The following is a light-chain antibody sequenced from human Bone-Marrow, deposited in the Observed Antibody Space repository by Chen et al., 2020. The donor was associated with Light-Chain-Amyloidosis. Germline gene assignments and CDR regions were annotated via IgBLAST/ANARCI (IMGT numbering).Light chain of an antibody. V-gene: IGLV3-21*02. Sequence: SYVLTQHSSVSVAPGQTDTIACGGNNIGSTSVHWYQQTPGQAPLLVVYDDSDRPSGIPERLSGSNSGNTATLTISRVEAGDEADYYCQVWDRSSDRPVFGGGTKLTVL. J-gene: IGLJ3*02. CDR3: QVWDRSSDRPV. CDR2: DDS. CDR1: NIGSTS.